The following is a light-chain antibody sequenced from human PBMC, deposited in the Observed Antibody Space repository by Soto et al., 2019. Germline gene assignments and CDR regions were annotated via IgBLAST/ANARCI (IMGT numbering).Light chain of an antibody. CDR1: QSVSSSY. CDR3: HQYDSPPLN. V-gene: IGKV3-20*01. CDR2: GAS. Sequence: EIVLTQSPGTLSLSPGERATLSCRASQSVSSSYLAWYQQKPGQAPRLLIYGASSRATGIPDRFSGSGSGTDFTLPISRLEPEDFAVYYCHQYDSPPLNFGGGTKVEIK. J-gene: IGKJ4*01.